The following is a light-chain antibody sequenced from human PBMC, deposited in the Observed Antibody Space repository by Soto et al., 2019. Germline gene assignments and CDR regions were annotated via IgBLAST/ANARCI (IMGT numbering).Light chain of an antibody. CDR2: GAS. V-gene: IGKV3-15*01. J-gene: IGKJ5*01. Sequence: EIVMTQSPVTLSVPPGESATLSCRASQSVSSTLAWFQQKPGQAPRLLIYGASTRATGIPARFSGSGSGTEFTLTISSLQSEDFATYYCQQANSFPIPFGQGTRLEIK. CDR1: QSVSST. CDR3: QQANSFPIP.